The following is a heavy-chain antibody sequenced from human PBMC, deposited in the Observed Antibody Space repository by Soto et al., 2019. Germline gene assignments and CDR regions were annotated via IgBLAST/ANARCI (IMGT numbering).Heavy chain of an antibody. J-gene: IGHJ4*02. V-gene: IGHV3-48*02. CDR1: GFTFGTYN. CDR2: INSSSTTI. D-gene: IGHD6-13*01. Sequence: GGSLRLSCAASGFTFGTYNMNWVRQAPGKGLEWVSYINSSSTTIYYADSVKGRFTISRDNAKNSLYLQMNSLRDEDTAVYYCARDFKGRSIAGPAPDYWGQGTLVTVS. CDR3: ARDFKGRSIAGPAPDY.